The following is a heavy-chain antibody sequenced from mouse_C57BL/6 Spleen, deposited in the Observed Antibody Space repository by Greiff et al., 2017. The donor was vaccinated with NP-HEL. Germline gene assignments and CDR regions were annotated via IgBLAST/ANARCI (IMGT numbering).Heavy chain of an antibody. D-gene: IGHD1-1*01. CDR3: ATRYGSSPDY. J-gene: IGHJ2*01. CDR2: IDPSDSYT. V-gene: IGHV1-50*01. CDR1: GYTFTSYW. Sequence: QVQLQQPGAELVKPGASVKLSCKASGYTFTSYWMQWVNLRPGQGLEWIGEIDPSDSYTNYNQKFKGKATLPVDTSSSTAYMQLSSLTSEDSAVYYCATRYGSSPDYWGEGTTLTVSS.